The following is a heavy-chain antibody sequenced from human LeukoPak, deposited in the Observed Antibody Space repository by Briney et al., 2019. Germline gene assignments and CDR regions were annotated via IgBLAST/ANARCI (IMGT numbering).Heavy chain of an antibody. CDR2: INYSGST. CDR3: ASQTPITIFGVVRDYYYYMGV. J-gene: IGHJ6*03. Sequence: WVRQPPGKGLEWIESINYSGSTYYNPSLKSRVTISVDTSKNQFSLKLSSVTAADTAVYYCASQTPITIFGVVRDYYYYMGVWGKRTTVTVSS. V-gene: IGHV4-39*01. D-gene: IGHD3-3*01.